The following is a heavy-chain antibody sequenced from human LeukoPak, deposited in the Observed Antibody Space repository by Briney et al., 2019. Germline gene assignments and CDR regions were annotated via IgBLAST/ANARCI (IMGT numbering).Heavy chain of an antibody. D-gene: IGHD3-22*01. CDR2: ISYDGSNK. V-gene: IGHV3-30*04. J-gene: IGHJ4*02. CDR1: GFAFSSYA. CDR3: ARDPYYYDSSGYYGFIDY. Sequence: PGRSLRLSCAASGFAFSSYAMHWVRQAPGKGLEWVAVISYDGSNKYYADSVKGRFTISRDNSKNTLYLQMTSLRAEDTAVYYCARDPYYYDSSGYYGFIDYWGQGTLVTVSS.